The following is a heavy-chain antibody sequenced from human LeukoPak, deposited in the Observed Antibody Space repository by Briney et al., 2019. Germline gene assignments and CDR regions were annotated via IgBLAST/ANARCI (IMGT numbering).Heavy chain of an antibody. CDR2: INPNSGGT. V-gene: IGHV1-2*02. J-gene: IGHJ3*02. CDR1: GYTFTGYY. Sequence: ASVKVSCKASGYTFTGYYMHWVRQAPGQGLEWMGWINPNSGGTNYAQKFQGRVTMTRDTSISTAYMELSRLRSDDTAVYYSARLPPTHDAFDIWGQGTVVTVSS. CDR3: ARLPPTHDAFDI.